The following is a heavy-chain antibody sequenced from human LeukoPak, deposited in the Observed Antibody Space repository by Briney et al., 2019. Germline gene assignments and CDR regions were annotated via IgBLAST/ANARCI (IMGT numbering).Heavy chain of an antibody. CDR1: GFTFSSYG. CDR3: AKPGRGNWNDGLDY. J-gene: IGHJ4*02. Sequence: GGSLRLSCAASGFTFSSYGMHWVRQAPGKGLEWVAVIWYDGSNKYYADSVKGRFTISRDNSKNTLYLQMNSLRGEDTAVYYCAKPGRGNWNDGLDYWGQGTLVTVSS. V-gene: IGHV3-30*02. CDR2: IWYDGSNK. D-gene: IGHD1-1*01.